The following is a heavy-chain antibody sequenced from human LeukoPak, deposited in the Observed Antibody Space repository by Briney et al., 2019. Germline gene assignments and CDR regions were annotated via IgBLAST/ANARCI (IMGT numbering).Heavy chain of an antibody. J-gene: IGHJ4*02. Sequence: GGSLRLSCAASGFTFSSYSMNWVRQAPGEGLKWVSSISSSSSYIYYADSVKGRFTISRDNAKNSLYLQMNSLRAEDTAVYYCARGLGYFDWLSVDYWGQGTLVTVSS. D-gene: IGHD3-9*01. CDR3: ARGLGYFDWLSVDY. V-gene: IGHV3-21*01. CDR1: GFTFSSYS. CDR2: ISSSSSYI.